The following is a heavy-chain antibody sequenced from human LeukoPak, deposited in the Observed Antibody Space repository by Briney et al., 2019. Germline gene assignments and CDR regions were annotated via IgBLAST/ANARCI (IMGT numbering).Heavy chain of an antibody. CDR3: ARGDDESLDH. V-gene: IGHV3-74*01. CDR1: GFVFSSYW. Sequence: GGALRLSCAASGFVFSSYWMHWVRQVPGRGLVWVSRIYTDGSYTNYADSVKGRFTISRDNAKNTLSLHMNSLRAEDMGVYYCARGDDESLDHWGQGTLVTVSS. J-gene: IGHJ4*02. CDR2: IYTDGSYT. D-gene: IGHD3-16*01.